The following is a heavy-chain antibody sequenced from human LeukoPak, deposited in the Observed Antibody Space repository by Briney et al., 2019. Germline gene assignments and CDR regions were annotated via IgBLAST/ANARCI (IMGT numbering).Heavy chain of an antibody. CDR1: GFTFDDYA. Sequence: GGSLRLSCAASGFTFDDYAMHWVRQAPGKGLEWVSGISWNSGSIGYADSVKGRFTISRDNAKNSLYLQMNSLRAEDTASYYCAKDMTSGYSGYDLDYWGQGTLVTVSS. CDR2: ISWNSGSI. V-gene: IGHV3-9*01. CDR3: AKDMTSGYSGYDLDY. D-gene: IGHD5-12*01. J-gene: IGHJ4*02.